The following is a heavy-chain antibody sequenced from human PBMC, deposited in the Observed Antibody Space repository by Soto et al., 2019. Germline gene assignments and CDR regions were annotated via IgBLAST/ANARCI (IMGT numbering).Heavy chain of an antibody. J-gene: IGHJ5*02. CDR3: AATPRYCSGGSCYRRNWFDP. CDR2: IYYSGST. D-gene: IGHD2-15*01. Sequence: SETLSLTCTVSGCSISSGCYYWSWIRQHPGKGLEWIGYIYYSGSTYYNPSLKSRVTISVDTSKNQFSLKLSSVTAADTAVYYCAATPRYCSGGSCYRRNWFDPWGQGTLVTVSS. CDR1: GCSISSGCYY. V-gene: IGHV4-31*03.